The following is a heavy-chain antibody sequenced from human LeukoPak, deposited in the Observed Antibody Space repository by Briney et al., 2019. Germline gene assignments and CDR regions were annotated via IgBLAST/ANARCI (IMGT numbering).Heavy chain of an antibody. J-gene: IGHJ4*02. Sequence: SETLSLTCAVYGGSFSGYYWSWIRQPPGKGLEWIGEINHSGSINYNPSLKSRVTISVDTSKNQFSLKLSSVTAADTAVYYCARGLDYYDSSGYYPAYYFDYWGQGTLVTVSS. CDR2: INHSGSI. CDR3: ARGLDYYDSSGYYPAYYFDY. V-gene: IGHV4-34*01. CDR1: GGSFSGYY. D-gene: IGHD3-22*01.